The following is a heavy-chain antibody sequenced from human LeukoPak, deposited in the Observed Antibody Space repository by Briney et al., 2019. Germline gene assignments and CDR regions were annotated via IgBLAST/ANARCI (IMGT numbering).Heavy chain of an antibody. CDR1: GYMFTGFY. J-gene: IGHJ4*02. V-gene: IGHV1-2*02. CDR3: ARGLYCSSASCFAAQRPPY. CDR2: IDPNSGGT. Sequence: ASVKVSCKASGYMFTGFYMHWVRQAPGQGLEWMGWIDPNSGGTNYAQKFQGRVTMTRDTPISTVYMELSRLRSDDTAVYYCARGLYCSSASCFAAQRPPYWGQGTLVTVSS. D-gene: IGHD2-2*01.